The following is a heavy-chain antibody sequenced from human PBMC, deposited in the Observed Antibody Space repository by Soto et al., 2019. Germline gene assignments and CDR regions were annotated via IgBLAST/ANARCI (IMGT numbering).Heavy chain of an antibody. J-gene: IGHJ5*02. D-gene: IGHD3-10*01. CDR1: GYTLTELS. CDR3: ARDWYCASGSYYTVVRWFDP. Sequence: ASVKVSCKVSGYTLTELSMHGVRQAPGKGLEWMGGFDPEDGETIYAQKFQGRVTMTADTSKSTAYMELRSPRSDDTAVYYSARDWYCASGSYYTVVRWFDPWGQGTLVTVSS. V-gene: IGHV1-24*01. CDR2: FDPEDGET.